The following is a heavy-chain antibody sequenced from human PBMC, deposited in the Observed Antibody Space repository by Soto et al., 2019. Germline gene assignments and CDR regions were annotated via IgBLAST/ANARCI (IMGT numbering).Heavy chain of an antibody. CDR2: ISGRGGST. Sequence: EVQLLESGGGLVQPGGSLRLSCVASGFTFSSYAMTWVRQAPGKGLEWVSTISGRGGSTYYADSVKGRFTISRDNSKNTLYMQMNSLRAEDTAVYYCVKGQWGYGGPMDVWGQGTTVTVSS. V-gene: IGHV3-23*01. CDR1: GFTFSSYA. D-gene: IGHD4-17*01. CDR3: VKGQWGYGGPMDV. J-gene: IGHJ6*02.